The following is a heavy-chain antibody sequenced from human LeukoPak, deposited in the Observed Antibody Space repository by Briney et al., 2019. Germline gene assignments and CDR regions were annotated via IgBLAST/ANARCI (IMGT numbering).Heavy chain of an antibody. CDR2: INHSGST. D-gene: IGHD5-18*01. J-gene: IGHJ4*02. Sequence: SETLSLTCAVYGGSFSGYYWSWIRQPPGKGLEWIGEINHSGSTNYNPSLKSRITISVDTYKNQFSLKLSSVTAADTAVYYCARRGYSLDYWGQGALVTVSS. CDR1: GGSFSGYY. V-gene: IGHV4-34*01. CDR3: ARRGYSLDY.